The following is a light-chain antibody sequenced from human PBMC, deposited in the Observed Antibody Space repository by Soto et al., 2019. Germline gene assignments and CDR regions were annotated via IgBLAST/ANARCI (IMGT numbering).Light chain of an antibody. CDR3: QQYGTSFT. V-gene: IGKV3-20*01. Sequence: EIVLTQSPGTLSLSPGERATLSCRASQSVSTNYLAWYQQKPGQAPRLLIYRASTRATGIPDRFSGSGSGTDFTLTISRLEPEDFAVYYCQQYGTSFTFGPGTKVDIK. CDR1: QSVSTNY. CDR2: RAS. J-gene: IGKJ3*01.